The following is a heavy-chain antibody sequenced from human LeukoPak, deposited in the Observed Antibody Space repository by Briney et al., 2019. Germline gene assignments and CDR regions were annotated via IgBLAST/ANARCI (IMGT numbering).Heavy chain of an antibody. CDR3: ARAFRAISGWRKYDY. J-gene: IGHJ4*02. V-gene: IGHV6-1*01. CDR1: GDSVSSNSAA. Sequence: SQTLSLTCAICGDSVSSNSAAWNWIRQSPSRGLEWLGRTFYRSKWYYDYEVSVKSRINISPDTSKNQFSLQLSSVTPEDTAVYSCARAFRAISGWRKYDYWGQGILVTVSS. CDR2: TFYRSKWYY. D-gene: IGHD6-19*01.